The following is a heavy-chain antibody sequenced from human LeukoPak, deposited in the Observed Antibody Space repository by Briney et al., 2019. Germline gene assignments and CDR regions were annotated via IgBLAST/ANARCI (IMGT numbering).Heavy chain of an antibody. CDR2: IYSGGST. D-gene: IGHD5-18*01. V-gene: IGHV3-66*02. CDR3: TKDRSYGRSYFDY. Sequence: GGPLRLPCAASGFTVINNYMSWVRQAPGTGLAGVSVIYSGGSTYYADSVKGRFTISRDNSKNTLYLQMNSLRIEDTAVYYYTKDRSYGRSYFDYWGQGTLVTVAS. J-gene: IGHJ4*02. CDR1: GFTVINNY.